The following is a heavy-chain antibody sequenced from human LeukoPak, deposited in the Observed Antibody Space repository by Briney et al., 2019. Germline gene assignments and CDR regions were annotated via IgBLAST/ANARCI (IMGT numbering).Heavy chain of an antibody. Sequence: SETLSLTCTVSGGSISSSSYYWGWIRQPPGKGLEWIGSIYYSGSTYYNPSLKSRVTISVDTSKNQFSLKLSSVTAADTAVYYCARGGLVGWLQSAFDYWGQGTLVTVSS. D-gene: IGHD5-24*01. V-gene: IGHV4-39*07. CDR1: GGSISSSSYY. CDR3: ARGGLVGWLQSAFDY. J-gene: IGHJ4*02. CDR2: IYYSGST.